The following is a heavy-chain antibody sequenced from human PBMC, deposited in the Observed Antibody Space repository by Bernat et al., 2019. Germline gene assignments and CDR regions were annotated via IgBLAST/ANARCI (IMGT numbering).Heavy chain of an antibody. CDR2: IYWDDDQ. CDR3: AHERGAYYYDTSGRGREYNWFDP. D-gene: IGHD3-22*01. J-gene: IGHJ5*02. CDR1: GFSLNTSGVG. V-gene: IGHV2-5*02. Sequence: QITLKESGPTLVKPTQTLTLTCTFSGFSLNTSGVGVGWIRQPPGKALEWLALIYWDDDQRYSPSLKSRLTITKDTSKNQVVLTMTNMDPVDTATYYCAHERGAYYYDTSGRGREYNWFDPWGQGTLVTVSS.